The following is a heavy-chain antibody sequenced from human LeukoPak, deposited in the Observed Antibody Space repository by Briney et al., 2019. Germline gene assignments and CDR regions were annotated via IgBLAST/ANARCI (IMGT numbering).Heavy chain of an antibody. J-gene: IGHJ4*02. CDR3: ASGYGSGSGN. Sequence: GGSLRLSCAASGFTFSIYAMIWVRQAPGGGLEGVSAISGSGGSTYYGDSVEGRFTISRDNSKNTLYLQMNSLRAEDTAVYYCASGYGSGSGNWGQGTLVTVSS. CDR2: ISGSGGST. CDR1: GFTFSIYA. D-gene: IGHD3-10*01. V-gene: IGHV3-23*01.